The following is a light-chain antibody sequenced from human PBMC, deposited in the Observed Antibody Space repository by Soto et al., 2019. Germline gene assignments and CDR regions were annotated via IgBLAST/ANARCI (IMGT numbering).Light chain of an antibody. V-gene: IGLV3-21*04. J-gene: IGLJ2*01. CDR3: QVWDSSSDHRGL. CDR1: NIGSKS. CDR2: YDS. Sequence: SYELTQPPSVSVAPGTTARIPCGGKNIGSKSVHWYQQKPGQAPILVIYYDSDRPSGIPERFSGSNSGNTATLAISRVEAGDEADYYCQVWDSSSDHRGLFGGGTKLTVL.